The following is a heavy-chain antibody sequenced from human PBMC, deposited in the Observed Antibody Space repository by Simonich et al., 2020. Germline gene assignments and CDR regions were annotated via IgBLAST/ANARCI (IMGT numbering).Heavy chain of an antibody. Sequence: QVQLVESGGGVVQPGRSLRLSCAASGFTFSSYGMHWVRQAPGKGLGWVAVIGYDGSNKYYADSVKGRFTISRDNSKNTLYLQMNSRRAEDTAVYYCARERAAAGEAFDYWGQGTLVTVSS. CDR2: IGYDGSNK. J-gene: IGHJ4*02. D-gene: IGHD6-13*01. CDR1: GFTFSSYG. CDR3: ARERAAAGEAFDY. V-gene: IGHV3-33*01.